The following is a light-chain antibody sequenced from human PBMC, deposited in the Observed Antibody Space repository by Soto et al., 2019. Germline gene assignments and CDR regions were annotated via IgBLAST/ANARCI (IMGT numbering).Light chain of an antibody. V-gene: IGLV2-23*02. CDR3: CSYAGTSTLTV. CDR1: SSDVGSYNL. CDR2: EVS. J-gene: IGLJ7*01. Sequence: QSALTQPASVSGSPGQSITISCTGTSSDVGSYNLVSWYQQHPGKAPKLMISEVSKRPSGISDRFSGSKSGSTASLTISGLQAEDEADYYCCSYAGTSTLTVFGGGTQLTVL.